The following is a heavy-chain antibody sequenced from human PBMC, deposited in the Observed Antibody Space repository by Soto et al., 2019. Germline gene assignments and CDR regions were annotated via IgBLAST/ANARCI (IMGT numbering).Heavy chain of an antibody. CDR3: ARACVARAGWSGYYYYGMDV. CDR2: IHNSGTS. Sequence: SETLSLTCTVSGDTSTSYYWGWIRQAPGKGLEWIGHIHNSGTSTHNPSLNGRVTISIDMTKKQFSLKLSSVTAADTAVYYCARACVARAGWSGYYYYGMDVWGQGTTVTVSS. CDR1: GDTSTSYY. J-gene: IGHJ6*02. D-gene: IGHD5-12*01. V-gene: IGHV4-59*12.